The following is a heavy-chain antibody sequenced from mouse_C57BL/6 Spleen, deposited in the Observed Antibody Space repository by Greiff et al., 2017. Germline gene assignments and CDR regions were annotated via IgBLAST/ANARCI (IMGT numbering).Heavy chain of an antibody. D-gene: IGHD2-4*01. CDR2: IDPSDSYT. J-gene: IGHJ4*01. CDR3: ARSNCDYGGYYAMDD. CDR1: GYTFTSYW. V-gene: IGHV1-69*01. Sequence: QVQLQQPGAELVMPGASVKLSCKASGYTFTSYWMHWVKQRPGQGLEWIGEIDPSDSYTNYNQKFKGKSTLTVDKSSSTAYMQLSSLTSEDSAVDYCARSNCDYGGYYAMDDWGQGTSVTVSS.